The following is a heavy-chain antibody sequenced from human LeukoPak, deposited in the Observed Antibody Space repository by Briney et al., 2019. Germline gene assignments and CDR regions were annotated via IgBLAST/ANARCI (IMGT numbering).Heavy chain of an antibody. Sequence: SETLSLTCTVSGGSISSYYWSWIRQPPGKGLEWIGYIYYSGTTDYNPSLKSRVTISVDTSNNQFSLKVSSVTAADMAVYYCARSSGAYRPFDYWGQGTLVPVSS. V-gene: IGHV4-59*01. CDR3: ARSSGAYRPFDY. CDR1: GGSISSYY. D-gene: IGHD1-26*01. J-gene: IGHJ4*02. CDR2: IYYSGTT.